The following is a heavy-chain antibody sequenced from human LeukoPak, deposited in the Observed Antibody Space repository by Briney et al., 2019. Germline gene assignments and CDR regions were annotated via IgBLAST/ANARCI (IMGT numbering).Heavy chain of an antibody. CDR1: GYSISSGYY. CDR2: IYHSGST. J-gene: IGHJ4*02. CDR3: ARRRAMVNLGYFDY. Sequence: SETLSLTCAVSGYSISSGYYWGLIRQPPGKGLGWIGSIYHSGSTYYKPSLKSRVTITVDPAKNQFSLKLSAVTAADTAVYNCARRRAMVNLGYFDYWGQGTLVTVSA. D-gene: IGHD5-18*01. V-gene: IGHV4-38-2*01.